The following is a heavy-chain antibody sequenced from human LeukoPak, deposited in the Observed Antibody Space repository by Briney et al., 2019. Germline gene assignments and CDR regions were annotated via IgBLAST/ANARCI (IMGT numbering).Heavy chain of an antibody. V-gene: IGHV3-23*01. CDR3: AKGRLYDSGGYYSRYFDF. D-gene: IGHD3-22*01. Sequence: GGSLRLSCAASGFTFSSYSMNWVRQAPGKGLEWVSGISGSGGTTYYADSVKGRFTISRDNPTNTLYLQMSSLRAEDTAVYYCAKGRLYDSGGYYSRYFDFWGQGTLVTVSS. CDR1: GFTFSSYS. CDR2: ISGSGGTT. J-gene: IGHJ4*02.